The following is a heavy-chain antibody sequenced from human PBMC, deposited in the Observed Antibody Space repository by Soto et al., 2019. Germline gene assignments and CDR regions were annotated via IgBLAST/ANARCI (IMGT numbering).Heavy chain of an antibody. V-gene: IGHV1-18*01. Sequence: ASVKVSCKASGYTFTSYGISWVRQAPGQGLEWMGWISAYNGNTNYAQKLQGRVTMTTDTSTSTAYMELRSLRSDDTAVYYCARDRAYHALWPGYPHGHNYGMDVWGQGTTVTVSS. CDR2: ISAYNGNT. CDR3: ARDRAYHALWPGYPHGHNYGMDV. J-gene: IGHJ6*02. CDR1: GYTFTSYG. D-gene: IGHD3-3*01.